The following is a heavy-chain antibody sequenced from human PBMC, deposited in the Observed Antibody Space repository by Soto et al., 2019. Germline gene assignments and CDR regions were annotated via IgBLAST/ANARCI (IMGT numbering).Heavy chain of an antibody. Sequence: QVQLQESGPGLVKPSETLSLTCTVSGGSFKSGSYSWSWIRQPPGKGLEWIGYVYHTGRTSYNPSLKSRVSISMDTSKNQFSLNLDSVTAADMAVYFCARDFAYCDSWRQGTLVTVSS. CDR3: ARDFAYCDS. CDR1: GGSFKSGSYS. J-gene: IGHJ4*02. D-gene: IGHD3-3*01. V-gene: IGHV4-61*01. CDR2: VYHTGRT.